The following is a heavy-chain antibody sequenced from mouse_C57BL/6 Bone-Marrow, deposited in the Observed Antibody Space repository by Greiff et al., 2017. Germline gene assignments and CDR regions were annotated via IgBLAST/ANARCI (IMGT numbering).Heavy chain of an antibody. J-gene: IGHJ2*01. CDR1: GYTFTSYG. V-gene: IGHV1-81*01. CDR2: IYPRGGNT. Sequence: VQLQQSGAELARPGSSVKLSCKASGYTFTSYGISWVTQRPGQGLEWIGDIYPRGGNTSYNQKFKGKATLTADKSSSTAYMELRSLTSEDCAVYFCARQYYGSHDDWGTGTTLTVSS. D-gene: IGHD1-1*01. CDR3: ARQYYGSHDD.